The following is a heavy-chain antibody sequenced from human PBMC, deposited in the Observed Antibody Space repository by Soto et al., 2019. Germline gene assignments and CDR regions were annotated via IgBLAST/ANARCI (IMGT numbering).Heavy chain of an antibody. CDR1: GDTFSSYA. J-gene: IGHJ6*02. V-gene: IGHV1-69*13. CDR2: IIPTFGRT. CDR3: ARDTLSSFAMDV. Sequence: SVKVSCKASGDTFSSYAISWVRQAPGKGLEWMGKIIPTFGRTNYAQKFQGRLSISADDSTSTAYMELTSLESEDTAVYYCARDTLSSFAMDVWGQGTTVTVSS. D-gene: IGHD3-10*02.